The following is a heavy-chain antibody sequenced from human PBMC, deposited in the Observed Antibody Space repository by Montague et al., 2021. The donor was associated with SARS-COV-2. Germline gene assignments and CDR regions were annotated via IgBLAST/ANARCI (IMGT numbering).Heavy chain of an antibody. V-gene: IGHV4-39*01. J-gene: IGHJ5*02. Sequence: SETLSLTCTVSGGSISSSSYYWGWIRQPPGKGLEWIGSIYYSGSTYYNPSLKSRVTISVDTSKNQFSLTLSSVTAADTAVYYCARKEMKYSSIWSTGGNWFDPWGQGTLVTVSS. CDR2: IYYSGST. CDR3: ARKEMKYSSIWSTGGNWFDP. D-gene: IGHD6-13*01. CDR1: GGSISSSSYY.